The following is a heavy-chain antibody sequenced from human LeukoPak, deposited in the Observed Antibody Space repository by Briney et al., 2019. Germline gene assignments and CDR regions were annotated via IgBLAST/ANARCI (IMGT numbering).Heavy chain of an antibody. CDR2: INHSGST. V-gene: IGHV4-34*01. Sequence: SETLSLTCAVYGGSFSGYYWSWIRQPPGKGLEWIGEINHSGSTNYNPSLKSRVTISVDTSKNQFSLKLSSVTAADTAVYYCARRGRRSTMIVASYFDYWGEGTLVTVSS. CDR1: GGSFSGYY. CDR3: ARRGRRSTMIVASYFDY. D-gene: IGHD3-22*01. J-gene: IGHJ4*02.